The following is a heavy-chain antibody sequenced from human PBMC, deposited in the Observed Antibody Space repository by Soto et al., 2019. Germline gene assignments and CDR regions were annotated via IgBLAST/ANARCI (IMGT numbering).Heavy chain of an antibody. CDR1: GGSISSYH. V-gene: IGHV4-59*01. Sequence: PSETLSLTCTVSGGSISSYHWSWIRQLPGKGLEWIGYIYYSGSTNYNPSLKSRVTISVDTSKNQFSLKLSSVTAADTAVYYCARAPRGNYGYPSYFDYWGQGTLVTVSS. CDR2: IYYSGST. D-gene: IGHD3-10*01. CDR3: ARAPRGNYGYPSYFDY. J-gene: IGHJ4*02.